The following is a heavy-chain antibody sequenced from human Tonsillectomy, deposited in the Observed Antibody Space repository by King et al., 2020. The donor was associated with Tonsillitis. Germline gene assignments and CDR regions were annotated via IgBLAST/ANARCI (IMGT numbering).Heavy chain of an antibody. J-gene: IGHJ4*02. CDR1: GFTFDDYA. CDR3: AKDGFGEFLFFDY. D-gene: IGHD3-10*01. Sequence: DVQLVESGGGLAQPGRSLRLPCAASGFTFDDYAMHWVRQVPGKGLEWVSSISWNSGNIGYADSVKGRFTISRDNAKSSLYLQMNSLTTEDTALYYCAKDGFGEFLFFDYWGQGTLVTVSS. CDR2: ISWNSGNI. V-gene: IGHV3-9*01.